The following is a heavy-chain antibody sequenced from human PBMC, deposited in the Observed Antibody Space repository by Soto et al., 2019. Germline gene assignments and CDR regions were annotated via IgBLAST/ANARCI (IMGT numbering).Heavy chain of an antibody. Sequence: QVQLVESGGGVVQPGRSLRLSCAASGFTFSSYAMHWVRQAPGKGLEWVAVISYDGSNKYYADSVKGRFTISRDNSKNTLYLHMNSLRAEDTAVYYCARGRIQLWLDYWGQGTLVTVSS. CDR3: ARGRIQLWLDY. CDR2: ISYDGSNK. J-gene: IGHJ4*02. V-gene: IGHV3-30-3*01. D-gene: IGHD5-18*01. CDR1: GFTFSSYA.